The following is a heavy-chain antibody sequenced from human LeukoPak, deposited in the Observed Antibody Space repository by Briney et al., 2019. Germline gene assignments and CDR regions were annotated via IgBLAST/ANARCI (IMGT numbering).Heavy chain of an antibody. D-gene: IGHD3-16*01. Sequence: SETLSLTCAVYGGSFSGYYWSWIRQPPGKGLEWIGEINHSGSTNYNPSLKSRVTISVDTSKNQFSLKLSSVTAADTAVYYCARRLGPSWFDPWGQGTLVTVSS. V-gene: IGHV4-34*01. J-gene: IGHJ5*02. CDR1: GGSFSGYY. CDR3: ARRLGPSWFDP. CDR2: INHSGST.